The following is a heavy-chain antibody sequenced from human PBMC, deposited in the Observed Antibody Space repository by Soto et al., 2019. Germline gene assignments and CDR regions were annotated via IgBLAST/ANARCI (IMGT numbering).Heavy chain of an antibody. V-gene: IGHV3-23*01. CDR1: GLTFSGHA. Sequence: EVQLLDSGGDLVQPGGSLRLSCAASGLTFSGHAMTWVRQSPGRGLEWVSTISVSVGSTYYADSVQGRFTVSSDISDNTLFLQMTSLTAEDTAVYFCAKRDVPDSRSNAFFYDHWGRGVLVTVSS. D-gene: IGHD2-21*02. J-gene: IGHJ4*02. CDR3: AKRDVPDSRSNAFFYDH. CDR2: ISVSVGST.